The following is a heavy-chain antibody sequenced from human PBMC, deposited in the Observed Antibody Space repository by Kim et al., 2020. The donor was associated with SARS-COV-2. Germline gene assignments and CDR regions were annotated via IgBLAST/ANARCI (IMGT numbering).Heavy chain of an antibody. J-gene: IGHJ4*02. CDR3: TRAQTFYDSSGYYNY. Sequence: GGSLRLSCAASGFTFSSYWMSWVRQAPGKGLVWVSRINGAGNITTYADSVKGRVTSSRDNAKNTLYLQINSLRAEDTAVYYCTRAQTFYDSSGYYNYWGLGTLVTVSS. D-gene: IGHD3-22*01. CDR1: GFTFSSYW. CDR2: INGAGNIT. V-gene: IGHV3-74*01.